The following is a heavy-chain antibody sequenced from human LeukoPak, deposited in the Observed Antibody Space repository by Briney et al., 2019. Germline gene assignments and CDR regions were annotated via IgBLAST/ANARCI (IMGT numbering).Heavy chain of an antibody. J-gene: IGHJ5*02. D-gene: IGHD6-19*01. CDR2: IYTSGST. V-gene: IGHV4-4*07. CDR3: ARYLKWGSRIAVAANWFDP. CDR1: RGSISSKY. Sequence: SETLSPTCTLSRGSISSKYWGWDRPPAGKGREWIGRIYTSGSTNYNPSLKSRVTMSVDTSKNQFSLKLSSVTAADTAVYYCARYLKWGSRIAVAANWFDPWGQGTLVTVSS.